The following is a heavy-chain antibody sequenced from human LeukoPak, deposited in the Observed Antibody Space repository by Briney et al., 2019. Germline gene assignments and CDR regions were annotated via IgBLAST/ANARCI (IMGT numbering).Heavy chain of an antibody. CDR1: GFTFSSYG. D-gene: IGHD2-15*01. J-gene: IGHJ4*02. V-gene: IGHV3-30*03. CDR3: ARFASSVVVAATVAYYFDY. CDR2: ISYDGSNK. Sequence: PGGSLRLSCAASGFTFSSYGMHWVRQAPGKGLEWEAVISYDGSNKYYVDSVKGRFTISRDNSKNTLYLQMNSLRAEDTAVYYCARFASSVVVAATVAYYFDYWGQGTLVTVSS.